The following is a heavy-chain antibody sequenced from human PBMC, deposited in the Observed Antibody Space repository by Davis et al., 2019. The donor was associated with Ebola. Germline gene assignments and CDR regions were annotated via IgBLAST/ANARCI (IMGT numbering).Heavy chain of an antibody. CDR2: ISGSGGST. D-gene: IGHD3-3*01. CDR1: GFTFSSYA. J-gene: IGHJ6*04. V-gene: IGHV3-23*01. Sequence: GESLKIFCAASGFTFSSYAMSWVRQAPGKGLEWVSAISGSGGSTYYADSVKGRFTISRDNSKNTLYLQMNSQRAEDTAVYYCARSGLSFGVVKYHYGMDVWGKGTTVTVSS. CDR3: ARSGLSFGVVKYHYGMDV.